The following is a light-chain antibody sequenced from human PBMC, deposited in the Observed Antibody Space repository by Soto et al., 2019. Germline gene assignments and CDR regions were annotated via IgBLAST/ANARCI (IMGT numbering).Light chain of an antibody. CDR1: QGVSSSY. J-gene: IGKJ5*01. V-gene: IGKV3-20*01. Sequence: EIALTKSPGTLSLSPGERATLSCRAGQGVSSSYLAWYQQKPGQAPRLLIYGASSRATGIPDRFSGSGSGTDFDLSSSRVEPEDFAVYYCQQYGSSPTTFGQGTRLEIK. CDR2: GAS. CDR3: QQYGSSPTT.